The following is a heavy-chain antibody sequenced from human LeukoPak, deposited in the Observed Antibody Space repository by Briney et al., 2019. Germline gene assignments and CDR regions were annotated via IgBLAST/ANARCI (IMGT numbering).Heavy chain of an antibody. CDR1: VYTFTGYY. D-gene: IGHD2-2*01. Sequence: ASVKVSCKASVYTFTGYYMHWVRQAPGQGLEWMGWINPNSGGTNYAQKFQGRVTMTRDTSISTAYMELSRLRSDDTAVYYCARAEDIVVVPAAIPFDYWGQGTLVTVSS. J-gene: IGHJ4*02. CDR3: ARAEDIVVVPAAIPFDY. V-gene: IGHV1-2*02. CDR2: INPNSGGT.